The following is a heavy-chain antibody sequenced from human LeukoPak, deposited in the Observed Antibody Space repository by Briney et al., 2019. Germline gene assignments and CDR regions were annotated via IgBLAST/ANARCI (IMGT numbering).Heavy chain of an antibody. D-gene: IGHD6-13*01. CDR2: ISSTSAII. V-gene: IGHV3-48*01. CDR3: ARFTAGDYFDS. CDR1: GFTFSSYS. J-gene: IGHJ4*02. Sequence: PGGSVRLSCAASGFTFSSYSMNWVRQAPGKGLEWVSYISSTSAIIYYADSVKGRFTVSRDNAKNSLYLQMNSLRAEDTAVYYCARFTAGDYFDSWGQGTLVTVSS.